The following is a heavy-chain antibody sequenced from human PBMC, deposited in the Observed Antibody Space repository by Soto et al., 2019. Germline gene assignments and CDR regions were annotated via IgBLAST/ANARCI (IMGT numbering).Heavy chain of an antibody. CDR3: AKDQMGRGWRTLDS. D-gene: IGHD3-10*01. CDR2: ITYDGSST. CDR1: GLTFSGYG. J-gene: IGHJ4*02. V-gene: IGHV3-30*18. Sequence: QVQMVESGGGVVQPGTSLRLSCVVTGLTFSGYGMHWVRQAPGKGLEWVADITYDGSSTYYADAVKGRFTVSRDNSKNILDLQMTSLIGDDTAMYYCAKDQMGRGWRTLDSWGQGTLVIVSS.